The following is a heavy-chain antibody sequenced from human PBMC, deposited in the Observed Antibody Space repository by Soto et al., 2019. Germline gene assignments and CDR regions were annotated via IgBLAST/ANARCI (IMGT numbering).Heavy chain of an antibody. D-gene: IGHD3-16*01. Sequence: SLRLSCAVSGFTFDDNAMHWVRQAPEKGLEWVSGINWKSDIGYADSVKGRFTISRDNAENSLYLQMNSLRAEDTALYYCAISQDRGGRTTFIYWGLGTPVTVSS. CDR1: GFTFDDNA. CDR2: INWKSDI. J-gene: IGHJ4*02. CDR3: AISQDRGGRTTFIY. V-gene: IGHV3-9*01.